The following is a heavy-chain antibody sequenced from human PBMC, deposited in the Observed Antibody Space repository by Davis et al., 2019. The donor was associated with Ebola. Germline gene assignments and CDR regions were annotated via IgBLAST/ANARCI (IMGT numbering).Heavy chain of an antibody. D-gene: IGHD6-19*01. CDR3: ASPVVVAGTPLGYYYGMDV. Sequence: ASVKVSCKVSGYTLTELSMHWVRQAPGKGLEWMGGFDPEDGETIYAQKFQGRVTMTEDTSTDTAYMELSSLRSEDTAVYYCASPVVVAGTPLGYYYGMDVWGKGTTVTVSS. CDR2: FDPEDGET. CDR1: GYTLTELS. V-gene: IGHV1-24*01. J-gene: IGHJ6*04.